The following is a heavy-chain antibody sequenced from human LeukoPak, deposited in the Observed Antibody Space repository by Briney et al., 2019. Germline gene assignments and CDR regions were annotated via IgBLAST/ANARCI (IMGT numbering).Heavy chain of an antibody. V-gene: IGHV4-38-2*02. Sequence: SETLSLTCTVSGYSISSGYYWGWIRQPPGKGLEWIGSIYHSGSTYYNPSLKSRVTISVDTSKNQFSLKLSSVTAADTAVYYCARVDPRDYYYYYYMEVWGKGTTVTVSS. CDR1: GYSISSGYY. CDR3: ARVDPRDYYYYYYMEV. J-gene: IGHJ6*03. CDR2: IYHSGST.